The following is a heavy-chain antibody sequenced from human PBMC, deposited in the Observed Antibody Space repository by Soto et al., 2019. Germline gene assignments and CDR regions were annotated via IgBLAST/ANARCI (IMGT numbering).Heavy chain of an antibody. CDR1: GFTFSSYS. CDR3: ARYLAEYQLRLDY. J-gene: IGHJ4*02. V-gene: IGHV3-48*04. Sequence: GGSLRLSCAASGFTFSSYSMNWVRQAPGKGLEWVSYISSSSSTIYYADSVKGRFTISRDNAKNSLYLQMNSLRAEDTAVYYCARYLAEYQLRLDYCGQGTLVTVSS. D-gene: IGHD2-2*01. CDR2: ISSSSSTI.